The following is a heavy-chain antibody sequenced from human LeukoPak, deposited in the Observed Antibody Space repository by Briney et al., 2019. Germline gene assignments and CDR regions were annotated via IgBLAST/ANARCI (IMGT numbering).Heavy chain of an antibody. V-gene: IGHV4-39*01. D-gene: IGHD6-13*01. CDR2: LYYSGST. J-gene: IGHJ4*02. CDR3: ARHVAAAAGTDYFDY. Sequence: SETPSLTCTVSGGSITNNNYYWDWIRQPPGKGLEWIGDLYYSGSTHYNPSLKSRVTISVDTSKNQFSLKLNSVTAADTAVYYCARHVAAAAGTDYFDYWGQGTLVTVSS. CDR1: GGSITNNNYY.